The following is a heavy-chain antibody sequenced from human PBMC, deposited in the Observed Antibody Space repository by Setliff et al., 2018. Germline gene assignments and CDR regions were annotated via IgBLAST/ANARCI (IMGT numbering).Heavy chain of an antibody. J-gene: IGHJ3*02. CDR2: INHSGSA. D-gene: IGHD3-22*01. CDR3: ARGDYYDSSAYSPDTFDI. CDR1: GGSFSDYY. Sequence: KPSETLSLTCAVYGGSFSDYYWSWIRQPPWKGLEWIGEINHSGSANYNPSLKSRVTISLDTSKNQFSLKLSSVTAADTAVYYCARGDYYDSSAYSPDTFDIWGQGTMVTVSS. V-gene: IGHV4-34*01.